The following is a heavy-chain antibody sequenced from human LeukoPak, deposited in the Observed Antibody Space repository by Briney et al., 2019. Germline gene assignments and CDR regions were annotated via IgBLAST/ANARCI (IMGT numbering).Heavy chain of an antibody. D-gene: IGHD5/OR15-5a*01. V-gene: IGHV3-72*01. Sequence: GGSLRLSCAVSGFTFSDHFLDWVRQAPGKGLEWVGRSRNKAKSYTTEYAASVKGRFTISRDDSKNSLYLQMNSLETEDTAVYYCVKVGSVSGSDYLDYWGQGTLVTVSS. CDR2: SRNKAKSYTT. CDR1: GFTFSDHF. CDR3: VKVGSVSGSDYLDY. J-gene: IGHJ4*02.